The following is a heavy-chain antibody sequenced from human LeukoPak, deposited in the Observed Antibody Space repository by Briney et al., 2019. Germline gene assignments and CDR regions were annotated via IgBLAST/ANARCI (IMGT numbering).Heavy chain of an antibody. J-gene: IGHJ5*02. V-gene: IGHV4-59*01. D-gene: IGHD3-9*01. CDR3: ARDRPHYDILTGYYTTNWFDP. Sequence: PSETLSLICTVSGGSISSYYWSWIRQPPGKGLEWIGYIYYSGSTKYNPSLKSRVTISADTSKNQFSLKLSSVTAADTAVYYCARDRPHYDILTGYYTTNWFDPWGQGTLVTVSS. CDR1: GGSISSYY. CDR2: IYYSGST.